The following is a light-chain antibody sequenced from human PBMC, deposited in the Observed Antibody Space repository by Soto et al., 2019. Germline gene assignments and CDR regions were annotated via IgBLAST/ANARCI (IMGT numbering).Light chain of an antibody. CDR1: YSNIGAGYE. V-gene: IGLV1-40*01. J-gene: IGLJ3*02. CDR2: GHN. CDR3: QSYDSSLSGSGV. Sequence: QPVLTQPPSVSGAPGKRVTISCTGSYSNIGAGYEVHWYQQIPGTAPKLPISGHNNRPSGVPDRFFGSKSGTSASLTIIGLQAEDEADYYGQSYDSSLSGSGVFGGGTQLTVL.